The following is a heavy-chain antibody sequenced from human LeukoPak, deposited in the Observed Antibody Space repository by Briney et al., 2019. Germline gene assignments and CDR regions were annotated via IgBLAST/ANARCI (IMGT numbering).Heavy chain of an antibody. Sequence: GRSPRLSCAASGFTFSSYGMHWVRQAPGKGLEWVAVISYDGSNKYYADSVKGRFTISRDNSKNTLYLQMNSLRAEDTAVYYCASFDYWGQGTLVTVSS. J-gene: IGHJ4*02. CDR2: ISYDGSNK. CDR1: GFTFSSYG. V-gene: IGHV3-30*03. CDR3: ASFDY.